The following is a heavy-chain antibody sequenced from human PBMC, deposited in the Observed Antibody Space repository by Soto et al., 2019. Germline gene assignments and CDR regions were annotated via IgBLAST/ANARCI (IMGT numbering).Heavy chain of an antibody. CDR2: IYYSGRT. D-gene: IGHD6-6*01. V-gene: IGHV4-30-4*01. CDR1: GGSISSDDYY. CDR3: ARELSNSPDYFDY. J-gene: IGHJ4*02. Sequence: SETLSLTCTVSGGSISSDDYYWSWIRQPPGKGLEWIGYIYYSGRTAYNPSLKSRLIISIDTSKKQFSLNLISVSGADTAVYDGARELSNSPDYFDYWGQGILVTVSS.